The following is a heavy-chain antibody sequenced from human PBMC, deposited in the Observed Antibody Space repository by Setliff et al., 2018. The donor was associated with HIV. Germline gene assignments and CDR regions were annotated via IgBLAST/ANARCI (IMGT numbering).Heavy chain of an antibody. J-gene: IGHJ3*02. Sequence: SLRLSCAASGFTFSSYSMNWVRQAPGKGLEWVSSISSSSSYIYYADSVKGRFTISRDNAKNSLYLQMNSLKTEDTAVYYCVRVISGGAFDIRGQGTKVTVSS. CDR2: ISSSSSYI. V-gene: IGHV3-21*04. D-gene: IGHD2-21*01. CDR3: VRVISGGAFDI. CDR1: GFTFSSYS.